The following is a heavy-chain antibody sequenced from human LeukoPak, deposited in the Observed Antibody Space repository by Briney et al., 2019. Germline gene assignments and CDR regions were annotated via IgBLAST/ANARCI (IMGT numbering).Heavy chain of an antibody. CDR3: ARDRYYGSGSYRWFDP. J-gene: IGHJ5*02. D-gene: IGHD3-10*01. V-gene: IGHV4-39*07. CDR2: IYYSGST. Sequence: SETLSLTCTVSGGSISSSSYYWGWIRQPPGKGLEWIGSIYYSGSTYYNPSLKSRVTISVDTSKNQFSLKLSSVTAADTAVYYCARDRYYGSGSYRWFDPWGQGTLVTVSS. CDR1: GGSISSSSYY.